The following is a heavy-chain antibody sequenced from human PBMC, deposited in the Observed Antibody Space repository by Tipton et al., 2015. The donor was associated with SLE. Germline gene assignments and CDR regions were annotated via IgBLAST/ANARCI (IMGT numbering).Heavy chain of an antibody. V-gene: IGHV3-7*01. CDR2: IKQDGSEK. Sequence: SLRLSCAASGFTFSSYWMSWVRQAPGKGLERVANIKQDGSEKYYVDSVKGRFTISRDNAKNSLYLQMNSLRAEDTAVYYCARDLGGDDAFDIWGQGTMVTVSS. D-gene: IGHD3-16*01. J-gene: IGHJ3*02. CDR1: GFTFSSYW. CDR3: ARDLGGDDAFDI.